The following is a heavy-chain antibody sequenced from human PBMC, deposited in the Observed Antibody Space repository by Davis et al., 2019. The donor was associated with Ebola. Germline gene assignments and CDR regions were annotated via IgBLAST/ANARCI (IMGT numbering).Heavy chain of an antibody. J-gene: IGHJ6*03. CDR1: GGSISGYY. Sequence: PSETLSLTCTVSGGSISGYYWSWTRQPPGKGLEWIGYIYYSGSTYYNPSLKSRVTISLDTSKNQFSLNLYSVTAADTAVYYCARDLRYDSSGYDYYFYRDVWGKGTTVTVSS. V-gene: IGHV4-59*06. D-gene: IGHD3-22*01. CDR3: ARDLRYDSSGYDYYFYRDV. CDR2: IYYSGST.